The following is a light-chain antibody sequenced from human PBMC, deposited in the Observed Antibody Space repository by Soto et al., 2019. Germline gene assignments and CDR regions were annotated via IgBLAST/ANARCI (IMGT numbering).Light chain of an antibody. CDR3: QQFDNSPFT. J-gene: IGKJ2*01. CDR2: GAS. Sequence: EIVLTQSPGTRSLSPGERATLSCRASQSVSSSFLAWHQQTRRQSPRLLNYGASSRATGIPDRFSGSGSGTDFTLTISRLESEHFGVYYCQQFDNSPFTFGQGTRVEIK. V-gene: IGKV3-20*01. CDR1: QSVSSSF.